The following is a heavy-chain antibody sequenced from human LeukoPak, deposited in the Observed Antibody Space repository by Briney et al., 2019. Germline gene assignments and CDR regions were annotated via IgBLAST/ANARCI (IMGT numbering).Heavy chain of an antibody. CDR3: ATVEKSWDGAFDI. D-gene: IGHD5-24*01. Sequence: GASVKVSCKASGGTFSSYAISWVRQAPGQGLEWMGGIIPIFGTANYAQKFQGRVTITADESTSTAYMELSSLRSEDTAVYYCATVEKSWDGAFDIWGQGTMVTVSS. CDR1: GGTFSSYA. CDR2: IIPIFGTA. V-gene: IGHV1-69*13. J-gene: IGHJ3*02.